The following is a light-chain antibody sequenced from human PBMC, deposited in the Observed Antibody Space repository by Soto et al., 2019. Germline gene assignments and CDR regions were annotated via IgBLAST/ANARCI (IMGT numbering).Light chain of an antibody. CDR2: SAS. Sequence: EIVLTQSPGTLSLSPGERATLSCRASQSVSSSYLAWYQQKPGQAPRFLIYSASSRATGIPDRFSGGGSGTDFTLTITRLEPEDAALYYCQKYETSPYTFGQGTKVDIK. CDR1: QSVSSSY. CDR3: QKYETSPYT. V-gene: IGKV3-20*01. J-gene: IGKJ2*01.